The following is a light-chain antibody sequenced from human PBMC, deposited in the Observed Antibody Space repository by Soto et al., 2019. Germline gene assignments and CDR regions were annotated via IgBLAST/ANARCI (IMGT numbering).Light chain of an antibody. CDR3: QQRGNWPVT. CDR2: DAS. J-gene: IGKJ1*01. V-gene: IGKV3-11*01. CDR1: QSVGSY. Sequence: EIVLTQSPATLSLSPGERATLSCRASQSVGSYFAWYQQKPGQAPRLLIYDASNRATGIPARFSGSESGTGFTLTISSLEPDDFAVYACQQRGNWPVTFGQGTRVDIK.